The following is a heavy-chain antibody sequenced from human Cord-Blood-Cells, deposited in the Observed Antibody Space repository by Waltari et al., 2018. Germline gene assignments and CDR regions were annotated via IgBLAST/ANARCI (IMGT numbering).Heavy chain of an antibody. CDR2: IYYSGST. D-gene: IGHD6-19*01. J-gene: IGHJ4*02. CDR1: GGSISSSSYY. V-gene: IGHV4-39*01. Sequence: QLQLQESCPGLVKPSETLSLTCTVSGGSISSSSYYWGWIRQPPGKGLEWIGSIYYSGSTYYNPSLKSRVTISVDTSKNQFSLKLSSVTAADTAVYYCASIAVAGLLFDYWGQGTLVTVSS. CDR3: ASIAVAGLLFDY.